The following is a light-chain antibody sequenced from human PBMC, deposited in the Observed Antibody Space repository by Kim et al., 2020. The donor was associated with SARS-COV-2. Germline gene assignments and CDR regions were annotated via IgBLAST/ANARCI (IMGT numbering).Light chain of an antibody. CDR1: KLGDNY. Sequence: VCPGQTASITCSGDKLGDNYACWYQLKPGQSPVLVIYQDSKRPSGIPERFSGSNSGNTATLTISGTQAMDEADYYCQAWDSSTGVFGGGTQLTVL. CDR2: QDS. V-gene: IGLV3-1*01. J-gene: IGLJ2*01. CDR3: QAWDSSTGV.